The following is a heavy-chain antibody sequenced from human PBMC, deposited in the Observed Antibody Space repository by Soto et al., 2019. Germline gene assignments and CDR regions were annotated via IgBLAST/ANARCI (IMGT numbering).Heavy chain of an antibody. CDR2: ISYDGSNK. D-gene: IGHD6-19*01. CDR1: RFTFSSYA. V-gene: IGHV3-30-3*01. J-gene: IGHJ4*02. CDR3: ARDYGSGWYFDY. Sequence: QVQLVDSGGGVVQPGSSLRLSCAASRFTFSSYAMHWVRQAPGKGLEWVGVISYDGSNKYYADSVKGRFTISRDNSKNTLYLQMNSLRAEDTAVYYCARDYGSGWYFDYWGQGTLVTVSS.